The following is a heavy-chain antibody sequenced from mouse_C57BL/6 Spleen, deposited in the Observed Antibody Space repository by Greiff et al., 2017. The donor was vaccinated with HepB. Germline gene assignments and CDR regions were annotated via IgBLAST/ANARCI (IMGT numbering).Heavy chain of an antibody. V-gene: IGHV1-50*01. CDR2: IDPSDSYT. CDR3: VERIYAMDY. J-gene: IGHJ4*01. Sequence: VQLQQPGAELVKPGASVKLSCKASGYTFTSYWMQWVKQRPGQGLEWIGEIDPSDSYTNYNQKFKGKATLTVDTSSSTAYMQLSSLTSEDSAVYYCVERIYAMDYWGQGTSVTVSS. CDR1: GYTFTSYW.